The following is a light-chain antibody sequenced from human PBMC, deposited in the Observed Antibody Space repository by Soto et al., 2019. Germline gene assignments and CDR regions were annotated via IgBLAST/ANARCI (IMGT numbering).Light chain of an antibody. CDR3: QQSFTTHFT. J-gene: IGKJ3*01. CDR2: VAS. CDR1: QTIGTY. V-gene: IGKV1-39*01. Sequence: DIQMTQSPSSLSASVGDRVTITCRASQTIGTYLKWYQQTPGKAPKLLIYVASSLQSGVPSRFSGRGSVTDFALTISSLQPEDFATFYCQQSFTTHFTFVPGTKVDIK.